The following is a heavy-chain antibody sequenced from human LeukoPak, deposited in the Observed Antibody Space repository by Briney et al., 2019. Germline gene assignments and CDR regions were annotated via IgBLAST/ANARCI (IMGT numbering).Heavy chain of an antibody. CDR1: GASISSINW. V-gene: IGHV4-4*02. CDR2: MYLSGST. CDR3: ASVKHPYEFTADY. J-gene: IGHJ4*02. Sequence: SGTLSLTCAVSGASISSINWLNWVRQPPGKGLEWIGQMYLSGSTNYNPSLKSRVTISVDKSKNHFSLKLSSVTAADTAVYYCASVKHPYEFTADYWGQGTLVTVSS. D-gene: IGHD3-3*01.